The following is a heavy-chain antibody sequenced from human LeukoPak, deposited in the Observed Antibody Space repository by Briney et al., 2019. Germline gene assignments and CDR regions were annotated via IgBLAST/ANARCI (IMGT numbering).Heavy chain of an antibody. J-gene: IGHJ3*02. D-gene: IGHD2-21*01. CDR2: QSDTGYYR. CDR1: GFTFSDYA. CDR3: ARKWHSGFDI. V-gene: IGHV3-23*01. Sequence: GGSLRLSCTASGFTFSDYAMSWVRQAPGKGLEWVSDQSDTGYYRNYADSAKGRFTISRDNSKNTLWLQMNSLRAEDTAVYYCARKWHSGFDIWSQGTMVTVSS.